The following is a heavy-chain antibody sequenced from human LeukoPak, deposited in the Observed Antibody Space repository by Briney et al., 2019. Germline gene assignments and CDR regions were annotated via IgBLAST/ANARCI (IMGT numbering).Heavy chain of an antibody. CDR3: ARSGSGGFLYYFDY. CDR2: ISVKGGGT. D-gene: IGHD2-15*01. CDR1: GSTFSSYA. Sequence: GGSLRLSCAASGSTFSSYAMHWVRQAPGKGLEFVSAISVKGGGTYYANSVKGRFTISRDNSENTLYLQMGSLRAEDMAVYYCARSGSGGFLYYFDYWGQGALVTVSS. V-gene: IGHV3-64*01. J-gene: IGHJ4*02.